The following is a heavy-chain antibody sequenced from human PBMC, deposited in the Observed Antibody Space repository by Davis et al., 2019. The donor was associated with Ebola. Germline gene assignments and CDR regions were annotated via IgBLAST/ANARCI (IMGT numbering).Heavy chain of an antibody. Sequence: PGGSLRLSCAASGFTFSNYEMNWVRQAPGKGLEWVAFIRYDGSNEYSTDSVKGRFTISRDNSKNTLSLQMNSLRAEDTAVYYCAKGVTAEYWGQGTLVTVSS. CDR3: AKGVTAEY. V-gene: IGHV3-30*02. J-gene: IGHJ4*02. CDR1: GFTFSNYE. CDR2: IRYDGSNE. D-gene: IGHD1-14*01.